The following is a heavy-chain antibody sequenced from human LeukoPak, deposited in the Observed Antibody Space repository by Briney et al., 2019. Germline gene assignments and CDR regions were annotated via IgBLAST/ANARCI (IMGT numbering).Heavy chain of an antibody. CDR3: AKDSSGSYHWATFDY. D-gene: IGHD1-26*01. V-gene: IGHV3-23*01. J-gene: IGHJ4*02. Sequence: LAGGSLRLSCAASGFTFSSYAMSWVRQAPGKGLEWVSAISGSGGSTYYADSVKGRFTISRDNSKNTLYLQMNSLRAEDTAVYYCAKDSSGSYHWATFDYWGQGTLVTVSS. CDR2: ISGSGGST. CDR1: GFTFSSYA.